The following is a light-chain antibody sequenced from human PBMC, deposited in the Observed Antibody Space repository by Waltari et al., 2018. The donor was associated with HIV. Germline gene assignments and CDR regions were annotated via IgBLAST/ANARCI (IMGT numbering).Light chain of an antibody. CDR1: SSNVGTYNL. CDR3: CSYAGSDTLV. V-gene: IGLV2-23*02. J-gene: IGLJ3*02. Sequence: HSALTQPASVSGSPGQSITISCTGTSSNVGTYNLVSWYQQHPGKAPTLLIYEVKRRPAGLSDRFSGSKSGNTASLTVSGLQAEDEAIYYCCSYAGSDTLVFGGGTSLTIL. CDR2: EVK.